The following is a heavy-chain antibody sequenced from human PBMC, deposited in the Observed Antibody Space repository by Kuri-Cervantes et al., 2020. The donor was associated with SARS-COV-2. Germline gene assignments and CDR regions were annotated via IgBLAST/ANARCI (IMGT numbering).Heavy chain of an antibody. CDR3: AREDWNDAGVFDY. J-gene: IGHJ4*02. Sequence: SVKVSCKASGGTISSYAISWVRQAPGQGLEWMGRIIPIFGTANYAQKFQGRVTITADESTSTAYMELSSLRSEDTAVYYCAREDWNDAGVFDYWGQGTLVTVSS. D-gene: IGHD1-1*01. CDR1: GGTISSYA. CDR2: IIPIFGTA. V-gene: IGHV1-69*13.